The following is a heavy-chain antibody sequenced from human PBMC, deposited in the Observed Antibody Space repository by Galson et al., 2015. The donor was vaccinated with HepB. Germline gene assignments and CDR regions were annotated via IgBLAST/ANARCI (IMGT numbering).Heavy chain of an antibody. V-gene: IGHV3-23*01. CDR1: GFTFRSSA. Sequence: CAASGFTFRSSAMSWVGQAPGKGLECVSGLSGSGGRTHYADTVKGRFTISRDNSKNTVYLQMNSLRAEDTAIYYCAKEVNISTWFPFDNWGQGTLVPVSS. J-gene: IGHJ4*02. CDR2: LSGSGGRT. CDR3: AKEVNISTWFPFDN. D-gene: IGHD6-13*01.